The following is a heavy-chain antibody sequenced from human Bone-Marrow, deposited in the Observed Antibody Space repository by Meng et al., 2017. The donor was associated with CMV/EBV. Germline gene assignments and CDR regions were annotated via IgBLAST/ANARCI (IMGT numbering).Heavy chain of an antibody. Sequence: GESLKISCAASGFTFSSYWMHWVRQAPGKGLVWVSRINSDGSSTSYADSVKGRFTISRDNAKNTLYLQMNSLRAEDTAVYYCVRGAMCSSTSCYKYYYYGMDVWGQGTTVTVSS. J-gene: IGHJ6*02. D-gene: IGHD2-2*02. CDR1: GFTFSSYW. CDR3: VRGAMCSSTSCYKYYYYGMDV. V-gene: IGHV3-74*01. CDR2: INSDGSST.